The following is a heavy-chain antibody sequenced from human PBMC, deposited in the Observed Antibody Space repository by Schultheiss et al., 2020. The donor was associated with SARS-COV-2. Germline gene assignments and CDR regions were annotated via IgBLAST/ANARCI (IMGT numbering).Heavy chain of an antibody. Sequence: SETLSLTCNVSGGSISSYYWSWIRQPPGKGLEWIGYIYYSGSTNYNPSLKSRVTISVDTSKNQFSLKLSSVTAADTAVYYCARTEVLDYSSSWYGWFDPWGQGILVTVSS. V-gene: IGHV4-59*01. J-gene: IGHJ5*02. CDR2: IYYSGST. D-gene: IGHD6-13*01. CDR3: ARTEVLDYSSSWYGWFDP. CDR1: GGSISSYY.